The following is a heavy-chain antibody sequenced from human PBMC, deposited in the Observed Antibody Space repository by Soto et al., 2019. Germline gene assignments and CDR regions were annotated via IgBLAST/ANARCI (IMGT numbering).Heavy chain of an antibody. V-gene: IGHV1-69*01. D-gene: IGHD6-13*01. Sequence: QAQVVQSGAEVRKPGSSVKLSCKSSEGTFNSYAIAWVRQAPGQGLEWMGGIIPYYNTLNYAQKFQDRVTITADDSTNTVYMELSSLRSDDTAVYFCASGASRWYPYCFDSWGQGTLVTVSS. CDR1: EGTFNSYA. J-gene: IGHJ4*02. CDR2: IIPYYNTL. CDR3: ASGASRWYPYCFDS.